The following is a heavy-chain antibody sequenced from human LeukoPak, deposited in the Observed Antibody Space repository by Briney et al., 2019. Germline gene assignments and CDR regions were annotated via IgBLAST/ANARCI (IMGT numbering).Heavy chain of an antibody. V-gene: IGHV3-7*01. D-gene: IGHD3-16*01. Sequence: GGSLRLSCAASGFTFSSYWMTWVRQAPGKGLEWAANIKQDGTEKYYVDSVKGRFTVSRDNAKNSLYLQMNSLRAEDTAVYYCARYRGSGGQRLDYWGQGTLVTVSS. CDR2: IKQDGTEK. CDR3: ARYRGSGGQRLDY. J-gene: IGHJ4*02. CDR1: GFTFSSYW.